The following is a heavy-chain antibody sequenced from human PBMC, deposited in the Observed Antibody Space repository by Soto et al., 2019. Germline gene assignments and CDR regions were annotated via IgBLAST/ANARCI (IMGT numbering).Heavy chain of an antibody. J-gene: IGHJ4*02. V-gene: IGHV1-18*04. CDR1: GYTFTTYG. CDR3: ARVVKAGDYGDYGRYYFDY. Sequence: QVQLVQSGAEVKKPGASVKVYSKASGYTFTTYGITWVRQAPGQGLEWMGWISAYSGNTNYAQKLQGRFTVTTDTSTNTAYMDLRSLRSDDTAVYYCARVVKAGDYGDYGRYYFDYWGQGTLVTVSS. CDR2: ISAYSGNT. D-gene: IGHD4-17*01.